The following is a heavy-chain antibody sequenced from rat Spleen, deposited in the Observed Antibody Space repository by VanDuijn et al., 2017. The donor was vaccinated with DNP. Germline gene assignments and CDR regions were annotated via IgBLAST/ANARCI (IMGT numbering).Heavy chain of an antibody. D-gene: IGHD1-12*02. CDR3: ARLFAYDGTYYNPCYFDY. V-gene: IGHV5-29*01. J-gene: IGHJ2*01. CDR1: GFTFSKNG. Sequence: EVQLVESGGDLVQPGRSLKLSCEASGFTFSKNGMAWVRQTPTKGLEWVAALSFDGSSTYYRDSVRGRFTISRDNAKSTLYLQMDSLRSEDTATYYCARLFAYDGTYYNPCYFDYWGQGVMVTVSS. CDR2: LSFDGSST.